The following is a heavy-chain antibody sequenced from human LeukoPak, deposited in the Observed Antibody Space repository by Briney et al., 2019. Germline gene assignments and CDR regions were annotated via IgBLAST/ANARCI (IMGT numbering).Heavy chain of an antibody. CDR2: ISSSSSYI. Sequence: GGSLRLSCAASGFTFSSYSMNWVRQAPGKGLEWVSSISSSSSYIYYADSVKGRFTISRDNAKNSLYLQMNSLRAEDTAVYYCARDFVFGSYFDYWGQGTLVTVSS. CDR3: ARDFVFGSYFDY. CDR1: GFTFSSYS. V-gene: IGHV3-21*01. J-gene: IGHJ4*02. D-gene: IGHD3-3*01.